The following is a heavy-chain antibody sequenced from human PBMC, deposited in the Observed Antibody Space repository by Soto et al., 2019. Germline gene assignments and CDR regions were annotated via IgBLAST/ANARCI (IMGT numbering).Heavy chain of an antibody. CDR2: IRSSTSYI. Sequence: GDSLRLSCPASGFSFSDYSVNWLRQAPGKGLEWVSSIRSSTSYIYYADSVKGRFTISRDNAKNSLYLQMNSLRAEDTAVYFCXRMSIVGRRDYYYGMDVWGQGTTVTVSS. V-gene: IGHV3-21*01. D-gene: IGHD6-6*01. CDR3: XRMSIVGRRDYYYGMDV. CDR1: GFSFSDYS. J-gene: IGHJ6*02.